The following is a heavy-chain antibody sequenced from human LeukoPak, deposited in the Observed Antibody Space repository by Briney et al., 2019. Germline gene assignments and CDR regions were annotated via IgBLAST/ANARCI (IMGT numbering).Heavy chain of an antibody. D-gene: IGHD1-1*01. J-gene: IGHJ4*02. CDR1: GASTSSNY. CDR3: AREEYGTFDC. CDR2: IHYRGGT. Sequence: PSETLSLTCTVSGASTSSNYWSWLRQPPGKGLEWIGYIHYRGGTNYNPSLKSRVTMSVDTSKNHFSLKPNSVTAADTAVYYCAREEYGTFDCWGQGTLVTVSS. V-gene: IGHV4-59*01.